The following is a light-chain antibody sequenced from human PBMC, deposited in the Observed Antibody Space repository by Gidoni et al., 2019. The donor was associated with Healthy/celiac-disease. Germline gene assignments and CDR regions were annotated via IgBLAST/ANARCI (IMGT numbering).Light chain of an antibody. Sequence: DIQMTQSPSSLSASVGDRVTLTCRASQGISKSLAWYQQKPGKPPKLLLYAASILESGVPSRFSGSGSGTDYTLTISSLQPEDFATYYCQQYYSTPLTFGGGTKVEIK. J-gene: IGKJ4*01. CDR3: QQYYSTPLT. CDR1: QGISKS. CDR2: AAS. V-gene: IGKV1-NL1*01.